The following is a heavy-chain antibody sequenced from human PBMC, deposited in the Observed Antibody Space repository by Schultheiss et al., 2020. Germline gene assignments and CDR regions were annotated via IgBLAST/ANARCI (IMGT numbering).Heavy chain of an antibody. D-gene: IGHD2-2*01. CDR1: GFTFSSYW. J-gene: IGHJ5*02. Sequence: GGSLRLSCAASGFTFSSYWMSWVRQAPGKGLEWVAVIWYDGSNKYYADSVKGRFTISRDNSKNTLYLQMNSLRAEDTAVYYCARQGVPTALYAVGSWFDPWGQGTLVTVSS. CDR2: IWYDGSNK. CDR3: ARQGVPTALYAVGSWFDP. V-gene: IGHV3-33*08.